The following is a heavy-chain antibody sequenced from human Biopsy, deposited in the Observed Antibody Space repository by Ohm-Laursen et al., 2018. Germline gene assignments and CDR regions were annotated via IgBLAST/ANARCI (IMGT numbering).Heavy chain of an antibody. CDR2: IDPKSGGT. D-gene: IGHD3-3*01. CDR3: ARELGDFWGGRQFDF. CDR1: AYSFGDHR. J-gene: IGHJ5*01. V-gene: IGHV1-2*02. Sequence: EASVKAPCKASAYSFGDHRIHWVRQAPGQGLEWMGWIDPKSGGTNNAQKFQGRVTMTRDTPISTTYMELRRLTSDDTAVFYCARELGDFWGGRQFDFWGQGTLVTVSS.